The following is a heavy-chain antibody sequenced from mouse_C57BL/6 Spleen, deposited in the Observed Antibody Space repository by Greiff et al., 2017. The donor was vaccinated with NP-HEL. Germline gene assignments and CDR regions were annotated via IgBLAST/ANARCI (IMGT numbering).Heavy chain of an antibody. CDR2: IYPRDGST. CDR1: GYTFTSYD. D-gene: IGHD2-3*01. CDR3: ARAGDGSWFAY. Sequence: QVQLQQSGPELVKPGASVKLSCKASGYTFTSYDINWVKQRPGQGLEWIGWIYPRDGSTKYNEKFKGKATLTVDTSSSTAYMELHSLTSEDSAVYFCARAGDGSWFAYWGQGTLVTVSA. J-gene: IGHJ3*01. V-gene: IGHV1-85*01.